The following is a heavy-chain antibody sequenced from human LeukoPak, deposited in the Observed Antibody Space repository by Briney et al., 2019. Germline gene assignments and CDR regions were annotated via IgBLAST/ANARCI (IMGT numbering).Heavy chain of an antibody. D-gene: IGHD6-13*01. V-gene: IGHV3-48*03. CDR3: ASYSSWYVRAAFDI. CDR2: ISSSGSTI. CDR1: GFTFSSYE. Sequence: GGSLRLSCAASGFTFSSYEMNWVRQAPGKGLEWVSYISSSGSTIYYADSVKGRFTISRDNAKNSLYLQMNSLRAEDTAVYYCASYSSWYVRAAFDIWGQGTMVTVSS. J-gene: IGHJ3*02.